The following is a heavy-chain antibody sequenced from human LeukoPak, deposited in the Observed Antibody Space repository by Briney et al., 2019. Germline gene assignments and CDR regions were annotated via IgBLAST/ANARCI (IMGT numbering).Heavy chain of an antibody. D-gene: IGHD1-26*01. V-gene: IGHV4-61*02. J-gene: IGHJ4*02. CDR2: IYTSGST. CDR3: ARDRPLSGSYYGFDY. Sequence: SQTLSLTCTVSGGSISSGSYYWSWIRQPAGKGLEWIGRIYTSGSTNYNPSLNSRITISVATSKTQFSLKLSSVTAADRAVYYSARDRPLSGSYYGFDYWGQGTLVTVSS. CDR1: GGSISSGSYY.